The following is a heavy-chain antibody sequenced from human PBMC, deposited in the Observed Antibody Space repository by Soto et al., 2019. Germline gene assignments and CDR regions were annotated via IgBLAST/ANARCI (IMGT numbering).Heavy chain of an antibody. Sequence: SETLSLTCAVYGGSFSGYYWSWIRQPPGKGLEWIGEINHSGSTNYNPSLKSRVTISVDTSKNQFSLKLSSVTAADTAVYYCARARTLPYSSGWYGYYYGMDVWGQGTTVTVSS. D-gene: IGHD6-19*01. CDR2: INHSGST. CDR1: GGSFSGYY. J-gene: IGHJ6*02. V-gene: IGHV4-34*01. CDR3: ARARTLPYSSGWYGYYYGMDV.